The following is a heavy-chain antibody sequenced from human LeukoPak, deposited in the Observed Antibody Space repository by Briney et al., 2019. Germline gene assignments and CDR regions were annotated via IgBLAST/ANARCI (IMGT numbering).Heavy chain of an antibody. Sequence: PSETLSLTCTVSGGSISSGSCYWSWIRQPAGKGLEWIGRIYTSGSTNYNPSLKSRVTISVDTSKNQFSLKLSSVSAADAAVYYCASGLNRHPTYYWGQGTLVTVSS. V-gene: IGHV4-61*02. CDR1: GGSISSGSCY. J-gene: IGHJ4*02. D-gene: IGHD2/OR15-2a*01. CDR2: IYTSGST. CDR3: ASGLNRHPTYY.